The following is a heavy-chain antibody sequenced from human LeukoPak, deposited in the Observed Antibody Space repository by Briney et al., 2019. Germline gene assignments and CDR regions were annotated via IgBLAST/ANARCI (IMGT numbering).Heavy chain of an antibody. J-gene: IGHJ4*02. CDR1: GGSISSYY. Sequence: TSETLSLTCTVSGGSISSYYWSWIRQPPGKGLEWIGYIYYSGSTNYNPSLKSRVTISVDTSKNQFSLKLSSVTAADTAVYYCARGPPPTTGTGTGSHRGEIDYWGQGTLVTVSS. D-gene: IGHD1-1*01. CDR3: ARGPPPTTGTGTGSHRGEIDY. V-gene: IGHV4-59*01. CDR2: IYYSGST.